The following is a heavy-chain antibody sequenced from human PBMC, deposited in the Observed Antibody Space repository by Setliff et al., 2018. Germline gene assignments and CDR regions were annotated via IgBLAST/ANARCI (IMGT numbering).Heavy chain of an antibody. Sequence: SGPLSLTFSVSGDSMSSYYWHWIRQSPGKGLEWIGNIYYGGSASYNPSLKSRVTMSVDMSRNQFSLRLNSLTAADTAVYYCARGNMFDGSGRWFDYWGQGTLVTVSS. J-gene: IGHJ4*02. V-gene: IGHV4-59*01. CDR3: ARGNMFDGSGRWFDY. CDR1: GDSMSSYY. D-gene: IGHD3-10*01. CDR2: IYYGGSA.